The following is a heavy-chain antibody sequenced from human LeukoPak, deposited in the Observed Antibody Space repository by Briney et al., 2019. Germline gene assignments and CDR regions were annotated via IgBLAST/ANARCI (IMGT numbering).Heavy chain of an antibody. CDR2: IYFSET. CDR3: ASLSKLVISRGGFDI. CDR1: GASFSDTTYY. D-gene: IGHD3-22*01. V-gene: IGHV4-39*01. Sequence: SETLSLTCTVSGASFSDTTYYWAWIRQPPGKGLEWIGSIYFSETKYNPSLKSRITISGDTSKNQFSLKLSSVTAADTAVYYCASLSKLVISRGGFDIWGQGQWSPSLQ. J-gene: IGHJ3*02.